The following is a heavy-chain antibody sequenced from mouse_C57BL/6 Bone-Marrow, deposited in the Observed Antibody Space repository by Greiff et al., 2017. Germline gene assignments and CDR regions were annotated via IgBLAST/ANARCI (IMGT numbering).Heavy chain of an antibody. V-gene: IGHV1-80*01. J-gene: IGHJ3*01. CDR1: GYAFTSYW. CDR3: AKSGPCYDYTAWFAY. CDR2: IYPGGGDT. Sequence: VQLQQSGAELVKPGASVKLSCKASGYAFTSYWMNWVKQRPGKGLEWIGQIYPGGGDTNYNGKFKGKATLTAAKSSSPAFMQLRSLTSEDSAVFFSAKSGPCYDYTAWFAYWGQGTLVTVSA. D-gene: IGHD2-4*01.